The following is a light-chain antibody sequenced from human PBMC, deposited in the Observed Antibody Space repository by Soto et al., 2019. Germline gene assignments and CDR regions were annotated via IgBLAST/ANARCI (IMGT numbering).Light chain of an antibody. CDR2: DVS. V-gene: IGLV2-14*03. CDR1: SSDVGAYNY. J-gene: IGLJ1*01. Sequence: QSALTQPASVSGSPGQSITISCTGTSSDVGAYNYVSRYQQLPGKAPKLMIYDVSNRPSGVSNRFSGSKSGNTASLTTSGLQAEDETDYYCFSYTTSSTYVFGTGTKVTVL. CDR3: FSYTTSSTYV.